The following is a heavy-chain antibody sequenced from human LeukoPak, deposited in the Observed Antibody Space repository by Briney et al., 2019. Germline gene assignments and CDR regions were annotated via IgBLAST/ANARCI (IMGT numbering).Heavy chain of an antibody. J-gene: IGHJ4*02. Sequence: GGSLRLSCAASGFTFSSYWMSWVRQAPGKGLEWVANIKQDGSEKYYVDSVKGRFTITRDNAKNSLYLQMNSLRAEDTAVYYCARDKRSAEGYSPLNYWGQGTLVTVSS. CDR3: ARDKRSAEGYSPLNY. CDR2: IKQDGSEK. CDR1: GFTFSSYW. V-gene: IGHV3-7*01. D-gene: IGHD4-11*01.